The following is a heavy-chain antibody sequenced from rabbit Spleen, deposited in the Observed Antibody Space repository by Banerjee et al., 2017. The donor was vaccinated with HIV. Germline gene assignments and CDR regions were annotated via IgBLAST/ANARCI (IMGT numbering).Heavy chain of an antibody. J-gene: IGHJ6*01. CDR3: ARDLPDIIGWNFGF. CDR2: INAATGKP. CDR1: GVSLNDKDV. D-gene: IGHD1-1*01. V-gene: IGHV1S45*01. Sequence: QEQLEESGGGLVKPEGSLTLTCKASGVSLNDKDVMCWVRQAPGKGLEWIACINAATGKPVYATWAKGRFTISRTSSTTVTLRMTSLTAADRATYFCARDLPDIIGWNFGFWGQGTLVTVS.